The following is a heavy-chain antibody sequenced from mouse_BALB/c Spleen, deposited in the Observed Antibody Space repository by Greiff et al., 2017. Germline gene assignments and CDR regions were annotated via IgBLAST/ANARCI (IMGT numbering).Heavy chain of an antibody. CDR3: TRALYDDDGSYYFDY. CDR1: GFTFSSYT. V-gene: IGHV5-6-4*01. Sequence: DVHLVESGGGLVKPGGSLKLSCAASGFTFSSYTMSWVRQTPEKRLEWVATISSGGSYTYYPDSVKGRFTISRDNAKNTLYLQMSSLKSEDTAMYYCTRALYDDDGSYYFDYWGQGTTLTVSS. D-gene: IGHD2-4*01. J-gene: IGHJ2*01. CDR2: ISSGGSYT.